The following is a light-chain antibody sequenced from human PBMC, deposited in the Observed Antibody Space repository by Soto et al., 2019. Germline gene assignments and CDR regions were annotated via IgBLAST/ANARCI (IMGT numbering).Light chain of an antibody. CDR1: SSDVGGYNY. J-gene: IGLJ1*01. V-gene: IGLV2-14*01. CDR2: DVR. Sequence: QSVLTQPASVSGSPGQSITISCTGTSSDVGGYNYVSWYQQHPGRAPKLMIFDVRNRPSGVSNRFSGFKSGNTASLTISGLQAEDEADYYCSSYASTSTYVFGTGTNVTVL. CDR3: SSYASTSTYV.